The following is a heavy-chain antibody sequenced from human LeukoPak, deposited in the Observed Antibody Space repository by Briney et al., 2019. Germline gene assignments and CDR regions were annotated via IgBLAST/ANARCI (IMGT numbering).Heavy chain of an antibody. Sequence: GGSLRLSCAASGFTFSSYAMHWVRQAPGKGLEWVAVISYDGSNKYYADSVKGRFTIFRDNSKNTLYLQMNSLRAEDTAVYYCAKGLPDILTGYFNYWGQGTLVTVSS. D-gene: IGHD3-9*01. CDR2: ISYDGSNK. CDR1: GFTFSSYA. CDR3: AKGLPDILTGYFNY. J-gene: IGHJ4*02. V-gene: IGHV3-30-3*01.